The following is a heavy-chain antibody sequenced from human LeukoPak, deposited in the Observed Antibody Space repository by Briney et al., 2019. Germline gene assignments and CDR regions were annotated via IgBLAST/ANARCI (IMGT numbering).Heavy chain of an antibody. D-gene: IGHD1-1*01. V-gene: IGHV3-66*02. CDR3: ARDPGGRGWFDP. CDR1: GFTVSSNY. CDR2: IYSGGST. Sequence: TGGSLRLSCAASGFTVSSNYMSWVRQAPGKGLECVSVIYSGGSTYYADSVKGRFTISRDNSKNTLYLQMNSLRAEDTAVYYCARDPGGRGWFDPWGQGTLVTVSS. J-gene: IGHJ5*02.